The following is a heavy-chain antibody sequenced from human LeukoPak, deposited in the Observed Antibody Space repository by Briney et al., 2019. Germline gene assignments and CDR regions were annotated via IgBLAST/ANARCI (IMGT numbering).Heavy chain of an antibody. D-gene: IGHD2-21*01. V-gene: IGHV3-74*01. CDR3: ARESSTWVIYYYYYMDV. Sequence: GGSLRLSCAASGFTFSSYWMHWVRQAPGKGLVWVSRINSDGSSTSYADSVKGRFTISRDNAKNTLYLQMNSLRAEDTAVYYCARESSTWVIYYYYYMDVWGKGTTVTVSS. CDR2: INSDGSST. J-gene: IGHJ6*03. CDR1: GFTFSSYW.